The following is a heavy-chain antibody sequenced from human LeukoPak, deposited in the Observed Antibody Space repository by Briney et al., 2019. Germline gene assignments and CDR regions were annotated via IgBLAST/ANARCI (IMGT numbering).Heavy chain of an antibody. CDR1: GFTFDDYA. J-gene: IGHJ6*02. V-gene: IGHV3-9*01. CDR3: AKDILVYYGMDV. Sequence: QPGRSLRLSCAASGFTFDDYAMHWVRQAPGKGLEWVSGISWNSGSVGYADSVKGRFTISRDNAKNSLYLQMNSLRAEDTALHYCAKDILVYYGMDVWGQGTTVTVSS. D-gene: IGHD2/OR15-2a*01. CDR2: ISWNSGSV.